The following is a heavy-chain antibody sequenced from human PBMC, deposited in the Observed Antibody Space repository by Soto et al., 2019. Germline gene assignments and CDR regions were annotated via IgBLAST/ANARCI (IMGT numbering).Heavy chain of an antibody. Sequence: QVQLQQSGPGLVKPSQTLSLFCALSGDSVPSNSAAWNWIRQSPSGGLEWLGKPYYRSKWYADYALSVRSRLTIIPDTSKNQFYLHLNSVTPEDAAVYYCARYTSSWYLEYWGQGTLVTVSS. V-gene: IGHV6-1*01. CDR2: PYYRSKWYA. CDR1: GDSVPSNSAA. D-gene: IGHD2-15*01. J-gene: IGHJ4*02. CDR3: ARYTSSWYLEY.